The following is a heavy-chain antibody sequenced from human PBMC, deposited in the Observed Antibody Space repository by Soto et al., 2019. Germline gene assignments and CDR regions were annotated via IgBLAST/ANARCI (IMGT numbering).Heavy chain of an antibody. D-gene: IGHD3-22*01. CDR1: GFSFSNAW. J-gene: IGHJ4*02. CDR3: TTDPYDSSGYYYFDL. V-gene: IGHV3-15*07. CDR2: IKSKTDGGTT. Sequence: GGSLRLSCAASGFSFSNAWMNWVRQAPGKGLEWVGRIKSKTDGGTTDYAAPVKGRFSISRDDSKNTLYLQMNSLKSDDTAVYYCTTDPYDSSGYYYFDLWGQGTLVTVSS.